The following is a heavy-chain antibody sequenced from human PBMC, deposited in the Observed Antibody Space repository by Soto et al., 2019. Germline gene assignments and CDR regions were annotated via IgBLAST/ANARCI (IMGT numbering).Heavy chain of an antibody. CDR3: AKDYIWGVYRHHNAFYI. V-gene: IGHV3-23*01. J-gene: IGHJ3*02. CDR1: GFTFSSYA. Sequence: EVQLLESGGGLIQPGGSLRLSCAASGFTFSSYAMSWVRQAPGKGLEWVSGISGSGGSTYYAKSVKGRFTISRDNSKNTMYMQMNSLRADDTAVYYCAKDYIWGVYRHHNAFYIWGQGSMVTVSS. CDR2: ISGSGGST. D-gene: IGHD3-16*02.